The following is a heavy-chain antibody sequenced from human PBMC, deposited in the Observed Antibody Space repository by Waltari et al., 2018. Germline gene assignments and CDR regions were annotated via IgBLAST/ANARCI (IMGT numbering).Heavy chain of an antibody. J-gene: IGHJ2*01. CDR2: SNSDGSSI. D-gene: IGHD4-17*01. V-gene: IGHV3-74*01. Sequence: EVQLVESGGGLVQPGGSLRLSCAASGCQFSLYWRHWVRQVPGKGLVWVSRSNSDGSSISYADSVKGRFTIYKDNAKNTVYLQMNSLRDDDTAIYYCARGARRTTVTTGWWYFDVWGRGTLVTVSS. CDR1: GCQFSLYW. CDR3: ARGARRTTVTTGWWYFDV.